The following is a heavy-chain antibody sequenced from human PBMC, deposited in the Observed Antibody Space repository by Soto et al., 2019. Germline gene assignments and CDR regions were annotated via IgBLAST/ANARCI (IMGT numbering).Heavy chain of an antibody. Sequence: PGGSLRLSCAASGFTFSDYYMDWVRQAPGKGLEWVGCIRNKGNSYTTEDAASVKGRFTISRDDSKSSLYLQMNNLKTEDTAIYFCLLIHYDSRGRVSGYWGQGTLVTVSS. V-gene: IGHV3-72*01. J-gene: IGHJ4*02. CDR2: IRNKGNSYTT. D-gene: IGHD3-22*01. CDR1: GFTFSDYY. CDR3: LLIHYDSRGRVSGY.